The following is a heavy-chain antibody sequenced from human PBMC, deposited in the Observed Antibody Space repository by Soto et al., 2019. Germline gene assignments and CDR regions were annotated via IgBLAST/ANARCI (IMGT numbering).Heavy chain of an antibody. J-gene: IGHJ4*02. V-gene: IGHV4-34*01. CDR3: AREGVEDIVVVPAAKSFDY. Sequence: PSETLSLTCAVYGGSFSGYYWSWIRQPPGKGLEWIGEINHSGSTNYNPSLKSRVTISVDTSKNQFSLKLSSVTAADTAVYYCAREGVEDIVVVPAAKSFDYWGQGTLVTVSS. CDR1: GGSFSGYY. D-gene: IGHD2-2*01. CDR2: INHSGST.